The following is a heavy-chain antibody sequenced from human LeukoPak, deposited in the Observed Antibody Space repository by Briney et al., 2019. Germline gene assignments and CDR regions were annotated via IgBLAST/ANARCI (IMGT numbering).Heavy chain of an antibody. J-gene: IGHJ4*02. CDR1: GGTFGNYV. V-gene: IGHV1-18*01. CDR3: ARAKGEMATID. CDR2: ISAYNGNT. D-gene: IGHD5-24*01. Sequence: GASVKVSCKASGGTFGNYVINWVRQAPGQGLEWMGWISAYNGNTNYAQKLQGRVTMTTDTSTSTAYMELRSLRSDDTAVYYCARAKGEMATIDWGQGTLVTVSS.